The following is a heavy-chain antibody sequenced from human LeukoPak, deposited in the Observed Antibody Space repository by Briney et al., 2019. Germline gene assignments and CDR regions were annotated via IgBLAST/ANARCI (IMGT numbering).Heavy chain of an antibody. CDR2: IYLDDSDT. CDR1: GYSFTSYW. J-gene: IGHJ4*02. Sequence: GESLKISCKGSGYSFTSYWIGWVRQMPGKGLEWMGIIYLDDSDTRYSPSFQGQVIISVDKSITTAYLQWNSLKASDTAMYYCATAKKKLVTEWAFDYWGQGTLVTVSS. D-gene: IGHD1-26*01. V-gene: IGHV5-51*01. CDR3: ATAKKKLVTEWAFDY.